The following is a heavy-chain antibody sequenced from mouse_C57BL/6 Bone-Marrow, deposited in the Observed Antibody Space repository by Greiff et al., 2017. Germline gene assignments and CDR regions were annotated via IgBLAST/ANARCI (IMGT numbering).Heavy chain of an antibody. V-gene: IGHV1-82*01. Sequence: VQLQQSGPELVKPGASVKISCKASGYAFSSSWMNWVKQRPGKGLEWIGRIYPGDGDTNYNGKFKGKATLTADKSSSTAYMQLSSLTSEDSAVYFCAREDTTVAYYFDYWGQGTTRTVSS. J-gene: IGHJ2*01. CDR1: GYAFSSSW. CDR2: IYPGDGDT. D-gene: IGHD1-1*01. CDR3: AREDTTVAYYFDY.